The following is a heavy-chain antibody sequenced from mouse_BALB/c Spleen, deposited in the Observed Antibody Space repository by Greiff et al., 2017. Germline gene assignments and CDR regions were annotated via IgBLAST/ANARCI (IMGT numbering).Heavy chain of an antibody. CDR3: TRDFPARDYFDY. CDR2: ISSGGSYT. CDR1: GFTFSSYT. J-gene: IGHJ2*01. V-gene: IGHV5-6-4*01. Sequence: EVQLQESGGGLVKPGGSLKLSCAASGFTFSSYTMSWVRQTPEKRLEWVATISSGGSYTYYPDSVKGRFTISRDNAKNTLYLQMSSLKSEDTAMYYCTRDFPARDYFDYWGQGTTLTVSS.